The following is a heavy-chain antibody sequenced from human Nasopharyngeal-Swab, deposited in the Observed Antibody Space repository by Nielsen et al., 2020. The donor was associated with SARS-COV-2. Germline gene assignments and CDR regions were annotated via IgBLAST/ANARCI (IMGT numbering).Heavy chain of an antibody. CDR1: GGSVSSGSYY. J-gene: IGHJ6*02. CDR2: IYYSGST. V-gene: IGHV4-61*01. CDR3: ARVAVVVSYYYYGMDV. D-gene: IGHD2-15*01. Sequence: SETLSLTCTVSGGSVSSGSYYWIWIRQPPGKGLEWIGYIYYSGSTTYNPSLKSRVTISVDTSKNQFSLKLSSVTAADTAVYYCARVAVVVSYYYYGMDVWGQGTTVTVSS.